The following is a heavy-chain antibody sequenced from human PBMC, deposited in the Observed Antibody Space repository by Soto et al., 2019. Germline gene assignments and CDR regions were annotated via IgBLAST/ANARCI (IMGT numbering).Heavy chain of an antibody. CDR1: GFTFRTYT. D-gene: IGHD2-15*01. CDR2: IRGFSPYT. Sequence: GGSLRLSCVASGFTFRTYTMNWVRQAPGKGLEWVSGIRGFSPYTFYAESVKGRFTISRDNAKNSLYLQMNSLGVEDTAVYYCARDRGYDAHEYYYNAMDVGGQGTTVTVSS. V-gene: IGHV3-21*01. CDR3: ARDRGYDAHEYYYNAMDV. J-gene: IGHJ6*02.